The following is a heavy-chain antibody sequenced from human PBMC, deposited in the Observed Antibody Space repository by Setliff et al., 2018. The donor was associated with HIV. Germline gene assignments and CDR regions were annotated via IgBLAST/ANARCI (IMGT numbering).Heavy chain of an antibody. CDR3: AKHLSPGSGWYSKARGMDV. CDR1: GYSFTNHW. V-gene: IGHV5-51*01. D-gene: IGHD6-19*01. CDR2: IYPGNSDT. Sequence: GESLKISCKGSGYSFTNHWIGWVRQMPGKGLEWMAIIYPGNSDTTYSPSFQGQVTISADKSISTAYLQWSSLKASDTAMYYCAKHLSPGSGWYSKARGMDVWGQGTTVTVS. J-gene: IGHJ6*02.